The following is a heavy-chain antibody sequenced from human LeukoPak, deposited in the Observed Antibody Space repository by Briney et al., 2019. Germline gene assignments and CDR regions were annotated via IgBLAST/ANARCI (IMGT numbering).Heavy chain of an antibody. D-gene: IGHD3-22*01. Sequence: GGSLRLSCAASGFTFSNYAVKWVRQGPGKGLEWVSTLTGSGGSTFYADSVKGRFTISRDNSMDTLYLQMSSLRAEDTAVYYCAKDRGRYYDSSGYYWGYYFDSWGQGILVTVST. V-gene: IGHV3-23*01. CDR3: AKDRGRYYDSSGYYWGYYFDS. J-gene: IGHJ4*02. CDR1: GFTFSNYA. CDR2: LTGSGGST.